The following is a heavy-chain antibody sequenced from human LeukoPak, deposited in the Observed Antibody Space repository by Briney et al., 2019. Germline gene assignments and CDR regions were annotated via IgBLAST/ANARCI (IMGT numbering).Heavy chain of an antibody. Sequence: PSETLSLNCAVSGDSFSSHYWTWIRQSPGTGLEWIGYISHIGRTNYNPSLKSRVTISIETSKNRFSLKLKSVTAADTAVYYCARDLVTVTKGFDIWGQGTMVSVSS. CDR1: GDSFSSHY. V-gene: IGHV4-59*11. J-gene: IGHJ3*02. CDR2: ISHIGRT. D-gene: IGHD4-17*01. CDR3: ARDLVTVTKGFDI.